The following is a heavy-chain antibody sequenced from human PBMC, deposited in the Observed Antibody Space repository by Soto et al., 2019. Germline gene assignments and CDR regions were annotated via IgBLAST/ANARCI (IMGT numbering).Heavy chain of an antibody. CDR1: GGSISSSSYY. J-gene: IGHJ4*02. D-gene: IGHD3-10*01. CDR3: ARQGLYGSGSFPFDY. V-gene: IGHV4-39*01. CDR2: IYYSGTT. Sequence: QLQLQESGPGLVKPSETLSLTCTVSGGSISSSSYYWGWIRQPPGKGLEWIGSIYYSGTTYYNPSLKSRVTISVDTSKNQISLKLSSVTAADTAVYYCARQGLYGSGSFPFDYWGQGTLVTVSS.